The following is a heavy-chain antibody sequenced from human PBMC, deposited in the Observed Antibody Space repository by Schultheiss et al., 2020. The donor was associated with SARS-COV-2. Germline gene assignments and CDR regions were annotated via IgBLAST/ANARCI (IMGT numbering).Heavy chain of an antibody. Sequence: GGSLRLSCKASGYTFTGYYIHWVRQAPGQGLEWMGWTNPKRGATYYAQKFQGRVTMTRDTSISTAYMELSRLRSDDTAVYYCARGYYDFWSGYYFRYYYMDVWGKGTTVTVSS. CDR2: TNPKRGAT. J-gene: IGHJ6*03. CDR3: ARGYYDFWSGYYFRYYYMDV. CDR1: GYTFTGYY. D-gene: IGHD3-3*01. V-gene: IGHV1-2*02.